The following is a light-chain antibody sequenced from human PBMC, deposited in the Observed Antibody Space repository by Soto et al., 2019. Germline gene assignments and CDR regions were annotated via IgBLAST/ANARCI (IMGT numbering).Light chain of an antibody. CDR1: ISDVGGSNR. J-gene: IGLJ1*01. CDR3: SSYTNINTRACV. CDR2: EVT. V-gene: IGLV2-14*01. Sequence: QSVLTQPASVPGSPGQSITISCTGTISDVGGSNRVSWYQQHPGKAPKLIIYEVTDRPSGVSNRFSGSKSGNTASLTISGLQAEDEAEYYCSSYTNINTRACVFGTGTKV.